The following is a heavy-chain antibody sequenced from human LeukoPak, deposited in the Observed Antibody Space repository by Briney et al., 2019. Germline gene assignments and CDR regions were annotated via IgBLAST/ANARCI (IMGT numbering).Heavy chain of an antibody. D-gene: IGHD3-10*01. CDR1: GGSISSGSYY. J-gene: IGHJ6*03. CDR2: IYTSGST. V-gene: IGHV4-61*02. CDR3: ARVLPGIITMVRRRPPWYMDV. Sequence: SETLSLTYTVSGGSISSGSYYWSWIRQPAGKGLEWIGRIYTSGSTNYNPSLKSRVTISVDTSKNQFSLKLSSVTAADTAAYYCARVLPGIITMVRRRPPWYMDVWGKGTTVTISS.